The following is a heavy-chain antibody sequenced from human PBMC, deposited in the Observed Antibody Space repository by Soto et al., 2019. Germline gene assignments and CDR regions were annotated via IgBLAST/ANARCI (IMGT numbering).Heavy chain of an antibody. CDR1: GYTFINYD. D-gene: IGHD2-8*01. CDR2: MNPDSGNT. CDR3: ARRRGSNGWFDL. J-gene: IGHJ5*02. V-gene: IGHV1-8*01. Sequence: ASVKVSCKASGYTFINYDINWLRQAPGQGLEWVGWMNPDSGNTGYAQNFQGRVTMTGNTSISSVYVELSSLTSEDTAVYYCARRRGSNGWFDLWGQGTLVTVSS.